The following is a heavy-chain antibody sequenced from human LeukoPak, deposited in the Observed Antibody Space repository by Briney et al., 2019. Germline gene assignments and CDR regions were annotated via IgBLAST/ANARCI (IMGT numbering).Heavy chain of an antibody. CDR3: ARRSLYCSSTSCHNWFDP. CDR2: ISAYSGNT. CDR1: GYTFTSYG. V-gene: IGHV1-18*01. Sequence: GASVKVSCKASGYTFTSYGISWVRQAPGQGLEWMGWISAYSGNTNYAQKLQGRVTMTTDTSTSTAYMELRSLRSDDTAVYYCARRSLYCSSTSCHNWFDPWGQGTLVTVSS. D-gene: IGHD2-2*01. J-gene: IGHJ5*02.